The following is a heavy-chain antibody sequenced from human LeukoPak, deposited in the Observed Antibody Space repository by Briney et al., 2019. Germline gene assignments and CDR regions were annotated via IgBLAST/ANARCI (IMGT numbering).Heavy chain of an antibody. CDR3: ARVTITMIVVATNWFDP. CDR1: GGSISSSSYY. J-gene: IGHJ5*02. Sequence: SETLSLTCTVSGGSISSSSYYWGWIRQPPGKGLEWIGSIYYSGSTYYNPSLKSRVTISVDTSKNQFSLKLSSVTAADTAVYYCARVTITMIVVATNWFDPWGQGTLVTVSS. CDR2: IYYSGST. D-gene: IGHD3-22*01. V-gene: IGHV4-39*07.